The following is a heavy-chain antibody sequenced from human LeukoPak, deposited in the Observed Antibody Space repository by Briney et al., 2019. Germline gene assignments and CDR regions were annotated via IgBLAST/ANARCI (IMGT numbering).Heavy chain of an antibody. CDR2: IYYSGST. V-gene: IGHV4-59*01. CDR3: ARIGKAAARFAFEI. D-gene: IGHD6-13*01. J-gene: IGHJ3*02. CDR1: GGSISSYY. Sequence: PSETLSLTCTVSGGSISSYYWSWIRQPPGKGLEWIGYIYYSGSTNYNPSLKSRVTISVDTSKNQFSLKLSSVTAADTAVYDCARIGKAAARFAFEIWGQGTMVTVSS.